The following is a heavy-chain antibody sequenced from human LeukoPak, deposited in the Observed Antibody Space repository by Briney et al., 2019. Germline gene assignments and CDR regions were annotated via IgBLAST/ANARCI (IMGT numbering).Heavy chain of an antibody. CDR3: ARGLETISDAFDI. Sequence: SETLSLTCAVYGGSFSGYYWSWIRQPPGKGLEWIGEINHSGGTNYNPSLKSRVTISVDTSKNQFSLKLSSVTAADTAVHYCARGLETISDAFDIWGQGTMVSVSS. CDR1: GGSFSGYY. CDR2: INHSGGT. D-gene: IGHD3-3*01. J-gene: IGHJ3*02. V-gene: IGHV4-34*01.